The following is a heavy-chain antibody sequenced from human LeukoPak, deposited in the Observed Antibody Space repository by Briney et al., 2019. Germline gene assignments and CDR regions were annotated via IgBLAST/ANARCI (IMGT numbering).Heavy chain of an antibody. Sequence: ASVKVSCKASGYTFTSYDINWVRQATGQGLEWMGWMNPNSGNTGYAQKFQDRVTMTRNTSIGTAYMELSSLRSEDTAVYYCEAAAQHDAFDIWGQGTMVTVSS. D-gene: IGHD2-2*01. CDR2: MNPNSGNT. CDR3: EAAAQHDAFDI. CDR1: GYTFTSYD. J-gene: IGHJ3*02. V-gene: IGHV1-8*01.